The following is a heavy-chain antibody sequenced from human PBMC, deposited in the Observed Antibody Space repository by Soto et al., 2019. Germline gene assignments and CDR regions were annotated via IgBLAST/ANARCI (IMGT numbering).Heavy chain of an antibody. CDR3: ASRIAAAAYYYYYGMDV. D-gene: IGHD6-13*01. CDR2: IIPIFGTA. J-gene: IGHJ6*02. CDR1: GGTFSSYS. Sequence: SVEVSCKASGGTFSSYSISWVRQAPGQGLEWMGGIIPIFGTANYAQKFQGRVTITADESTSTAYMELSSLRSEDTAVYYCASRIAAAAYYYYYGMDVWGQGTTVTVSS. V-gene: IGHV1-69*13.